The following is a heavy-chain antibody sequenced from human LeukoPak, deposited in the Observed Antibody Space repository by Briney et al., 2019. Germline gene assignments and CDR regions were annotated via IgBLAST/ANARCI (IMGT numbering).Heavy chain of an antibody. V-gene: IGHV3-21*01. CDR2: ISSSSSYI. CDR1: GFSFIDSW. Sequence: GGSLRLSCVASGFSFIDSWMSWVRQAPGKGLEWVSSISSSSSYIYYADSVKGRFTISRDNAKNSLYLQMNSLRAEDTAVYYCARLGYDSSGADYWGQGTLVTVSS. J-gene: IGHJ4*02. D-gene: IGHD3-22*01. CDR3: ARLGYDSSGADY.